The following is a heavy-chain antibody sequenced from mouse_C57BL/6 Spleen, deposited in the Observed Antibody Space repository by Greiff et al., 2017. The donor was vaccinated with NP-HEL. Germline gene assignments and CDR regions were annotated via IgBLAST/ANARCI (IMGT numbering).Heavy chain of an antibody. V-gene: IGHV5-4*03. Sequence: EVKLVESGGGLVKPGGSLKLSCAASGFTFSSYAMSWVRQTPEKRLEWVATISDGGSYTYYPDNVKGRFTISRDNAKNNLYLQMSHLKSEDTAMYYCARGDYSNSYAMDYWGQGTSVTVSS. CDR1: GFTFSSYA. CDR3: ARGDYSNSYAMDY. D-gene: IGHD2-5*01. CDR2: ISDGGSYT. J-gene: IGHJ4*01.